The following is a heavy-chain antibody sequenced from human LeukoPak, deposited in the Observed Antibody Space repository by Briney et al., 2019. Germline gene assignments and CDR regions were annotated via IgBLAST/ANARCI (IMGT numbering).Heavy chain of an antibody. J-gene: IGHJ4*02. CDR3: ARARRDGYNLAN. V-gene: IGHV1-8*03. Sequence: ASVKVSCKASGYTFTGYYMHWVRQAPGQGLGWMGWMNPNSGNTGYAQKFQGRVTITRNTSISTAYMELSSLRSEDTAVYYCARARRDGYNLANWGQGTLVTVSS. CDR2: MNPNSGNT. D-gene: IGHD5-24*01. CDR1: GYTFTGYY.